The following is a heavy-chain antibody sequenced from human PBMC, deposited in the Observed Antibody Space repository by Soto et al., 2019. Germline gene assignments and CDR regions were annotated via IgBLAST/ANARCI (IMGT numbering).Heavy chain of an antibody. CDR1: GFTFSSYW. CDR3: ARDGSTAIPFDY. Sequence: GSLRLSCAASGFTFSSYWMHWVRQAPGKGLVWVSRINSDGSSTSYADSVKGRFTISRDNAKNTLYLQMNSLRAEDTAVYYCARDGSTAIPFDYWGQGTLVTVSS. J-gene: IGHJ4*02. CDR2: INSDGSST. D-gene: IGHD2-21*02. V-gene: IGHV3-74*01.